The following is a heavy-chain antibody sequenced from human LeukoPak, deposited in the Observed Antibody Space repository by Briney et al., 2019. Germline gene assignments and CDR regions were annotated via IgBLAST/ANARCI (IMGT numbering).Heavy chain of an antibody. J-gene: IGHJ6*03. Sequence: GASVKVSCKASGYTFTGYYMHWVRQAPGQGLEWMGIINPSGGSTSYAQKFQGRVTMTRDMSTSTVYMELSSLRSEDTAVYYCARGRTDYYYYYYMDVWGKGTTVTVSS. V-gene: IGHV1-46*01. CDR1: GYTFTGYY. CDR2: INPSGGST. D-gene: IGHD3-10*01. CDR3: ARGRTDYYYYYYMDV.